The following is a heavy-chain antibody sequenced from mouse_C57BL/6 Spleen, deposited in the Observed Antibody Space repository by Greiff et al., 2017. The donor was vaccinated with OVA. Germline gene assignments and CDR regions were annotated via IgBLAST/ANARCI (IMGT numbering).Heavy chain of an antibody. D-gene: IGHD4-1*01. CDR2: ISGGGGNT. CDR1: GFTFGSYT. Sequence: DVMLVESGGGLVKPGGSLKLSCAASGFTFGSYTMSWVRQTPEKRLEWVATISGGGGNTYYPDSVKGRFTISRDNAKNTLYLQMSSLRSEDTALYYCARRTGTYWYFDVWGTGTTVTVSS. CDR3: ARRTGTYWYFDV. V-gene: IGHV5-9*01. J-gene: IGHJ1*03.